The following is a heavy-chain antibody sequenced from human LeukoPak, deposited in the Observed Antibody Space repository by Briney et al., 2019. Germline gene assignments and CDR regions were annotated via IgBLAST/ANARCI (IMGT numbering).Heavy chain of an antibody. CDR3: ARGGYGYAPSDY. V-gene: IGHV4-39*07. Sequence: PSETLSLTCTVSGGSISSSSYYWGWIRQPPGKGPEWIGSIYYSGSTYYNPSLKSRVTISVDTSKNQFSLKLSSVTAADTAVYYCARGGYGYAPSDYWGQGTLVTVSS. D-gene: IGHD5-18*01. J-gene: IGHJ4*02. CDR2: IYYSGST. CDR1: GGSISSSSYY.